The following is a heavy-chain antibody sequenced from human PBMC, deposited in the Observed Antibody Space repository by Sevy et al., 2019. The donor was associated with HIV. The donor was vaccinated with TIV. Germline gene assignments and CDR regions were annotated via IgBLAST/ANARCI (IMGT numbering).Heavy chain of an antibody. CDR1: GFSLSNYW. D-gene: IGHD3-22*01. J-gene: IGHJ4*02. Sequence: GGSLRLSCVASGFSLSNYWMTWVRQAPGKGLEWVANINQDGHEKYYVDSVKGRFTISSDGATWFLQMNSLRAEDTAVYYCARSSYYYDNGYYYPFAIWGRGTLVTVSS. CDR2: INQDGHEK. V-gene: IGHV3-7*01. CDR3: ARSSYYYDNGYYYPFAI.